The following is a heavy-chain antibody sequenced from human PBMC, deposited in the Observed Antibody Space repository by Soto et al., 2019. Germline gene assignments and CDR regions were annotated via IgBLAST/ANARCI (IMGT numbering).Heavy chain of an antibody. CDR1: GDSLRSGSYH. Sequence: QVQLQESGPGVVKPSEALSLTCSVSGDSLRSGSYHWSWIRQPPGKGLEWIGHIYYSGSTNYNPSLKRRVTISVDTSKNQFSLRLASVTAADTAVYYCARVAARDGYNIHYWGQGTLVTVSS. D-gene: IGHD2-15*01. J-gene: IGHJ4*02. V-gene: IGHV4-61*01. CDR2: IYYSGST. CDR3: ARVAARDGYNIHY.